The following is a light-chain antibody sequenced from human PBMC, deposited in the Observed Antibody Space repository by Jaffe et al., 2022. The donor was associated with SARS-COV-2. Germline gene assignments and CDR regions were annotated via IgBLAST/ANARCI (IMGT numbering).Light chain of an antibody. J-gene: IGLJ1*01. CDR3: QVWDSSSDHYV. CDR2: YDN. CDR1: NIGAKS. Sequence: YVLTQPPSVSVAPGKTARITCGGNNIGAKSVHWYQQKPGQAPVLVIFYDNDRPSGIPERFSGSNSGNTATLTISRVEAGDEADYYCQVWDSSSDHYVFGTGTTVTVL. V-gene: IGLV3-21*04.